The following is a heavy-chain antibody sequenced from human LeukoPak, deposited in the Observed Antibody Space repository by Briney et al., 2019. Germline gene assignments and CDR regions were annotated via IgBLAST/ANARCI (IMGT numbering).Heavy chain of an antibody. CDR1: GFTFSSYP. CDR3: AKYRGFGDSYDS. Sequence: GGSLRLSCAASGFTFSSYPMHWVRQAPGKGLEWVAVVSDDGNKKFDADFVKGRFTISRDTSKNTMVLQMNSLRAEDTVIYYCAKYRGFGDSYDSWGQGTLVTVSS. V-gene: IGHV3-30-3*02. J-gene: IGHJ4*02. CDR2: VSDDGNKK. D-gene: IGHD3-10*01.